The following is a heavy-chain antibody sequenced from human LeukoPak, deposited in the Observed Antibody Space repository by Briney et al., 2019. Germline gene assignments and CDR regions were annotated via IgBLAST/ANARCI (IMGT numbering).Heavy chain of an antibody. Sequence: TGGSLRLSCAASGFTFSSYSMNWVRQAPGKGLEWVSSISSSSSYIYYADSVKGRFTISRDNAKNSLHLQMNSLRAEDTAVYYCARDNPGRLNAFDIWGQGTMVTVSS. CDR3: ARDNPGRLNAFDI. CDR1: GFTFSSYS. CDR2: ISSSSSYI. V-gene: IGHV3-21*01. J-gene: IGHJ3*02. D-gene: IGHD1-14*01.